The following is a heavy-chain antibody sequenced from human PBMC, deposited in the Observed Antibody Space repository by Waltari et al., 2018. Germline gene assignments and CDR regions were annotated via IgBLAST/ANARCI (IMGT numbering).Heavy chain of an antibody. Sequence: QVQLQESGPGLVKPSETLSLTCTVSGGSISSYYWSWIRQPPGKGLEWIGYIYYSGSTNYNPSRKSRVTMSVDTSKNQFSRKLSSVTAADTAVYYCARGGPVPAAMGGNWFDPWGQGTLVTVSS. D-gene: IGHD2-2*01. J-gene: IGHJ5*02. V-gene: IGHV4-59*01. CDR2: IYYSGST. CDR3: ARGGPVPAAMGGNWFDP. CDR1: GGSISSYY.